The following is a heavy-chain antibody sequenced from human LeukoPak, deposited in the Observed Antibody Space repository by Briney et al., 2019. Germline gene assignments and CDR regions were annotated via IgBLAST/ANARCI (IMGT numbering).Heavy chain of an antibody. Sequence: GGSLRLSCAASGFTFSSYAMPWVRQAPGKGLEWVAVISYDGSNKYYADSVKGRFTISRDNSKNTLYLQMNSLRAEDTAVYYCAREEANYYDSSGKGPVFDYWGQGTLVTVSS. J-gene: IGHJ4*02. D-gene: IGHD3-22*01. CDR1: GFTFSSYA. V-gene: IGHV3-30*04. CDR2: ISYDGSNK. CDR3: AREEANYYDSSGKGPVFDY.